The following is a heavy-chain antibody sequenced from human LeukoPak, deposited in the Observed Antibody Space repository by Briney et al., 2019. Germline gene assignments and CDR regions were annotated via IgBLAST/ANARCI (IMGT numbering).Heavy chain of an antibody. CDR1: GDSISSYY. J-gene: IGHJ4*02. CDR2: IYNSGRT. CDR3: ARGHSNCSPTSCYFPSAY. Sequence: MTSETLSLTCTVSGDSISSYYWSWIRQPPGKGLEWIGYIYNSGRTNYNPSLKSRVTISVDTSKNQFSLRLRSVTAADTAVYYCARGHSNCSPTSCYFPSAYWGQGTLVTVSS. D-gene: IGHD2-2*01. V-gene: IGHV4-59*01.